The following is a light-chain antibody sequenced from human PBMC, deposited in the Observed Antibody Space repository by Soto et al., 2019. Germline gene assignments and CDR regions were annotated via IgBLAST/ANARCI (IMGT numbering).Light chain of an antibody. Sequence: DIQMSQSPSSLSPSVGDRVTITCRASQSISSYLNGYQQKPGKEPKLLIYAASSLQSGVPSRFSGIGSGTDFTLTISSLETEDFATYYCQQSYSTPWTFGQGTKVDIK. CDR2: AAS. CDR1: QSISSY. J-gene: IGKJ1*01. V-gene: IGKV1-39*01. CDR3: QQSYSTPWT.